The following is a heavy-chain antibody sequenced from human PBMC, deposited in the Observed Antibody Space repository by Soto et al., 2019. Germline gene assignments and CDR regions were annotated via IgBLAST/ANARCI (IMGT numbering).Heavy chain of an antibody. Sequence: GGSLRLSCAASGFTFSSYSMNWVHQAPGKGLEWVSSISSSSSYIYYADSVKGRFTISRDNAKNSLYLQMNSLRAEDTAVYYCARDMQRYSSSSPPAYGMDVWGQGTTVTVSS. J-gene: IGHJ6*02. D-gene: IGHD6-6*01. CDR2: ISSSSSYI. V-gene: IGHV3-21*01. CDR3: ARDMQRYSSSSPPAYGMDV. CDR1: GFTFSSYS.